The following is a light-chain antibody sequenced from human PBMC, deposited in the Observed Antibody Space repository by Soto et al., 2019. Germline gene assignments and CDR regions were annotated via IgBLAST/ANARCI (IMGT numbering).Light chain of an antibody. V-gene: IGKV2-28*01. CDR1: QSLLHSNGYNY. CDR3: MQALQTLWT. Sequence: DIVMTQSPLSLPVAPGAPASISCRSSQSLLHSNGYNYLDWYLQKPGQSPQLLIYLGTNRSSGVPDRFSGSGSGTDFTLKISRVEAEDVGVYYCMQALQTLWTFGQGTTVDIK. CDR2: LGT. J-gene: IGKJ1*01.